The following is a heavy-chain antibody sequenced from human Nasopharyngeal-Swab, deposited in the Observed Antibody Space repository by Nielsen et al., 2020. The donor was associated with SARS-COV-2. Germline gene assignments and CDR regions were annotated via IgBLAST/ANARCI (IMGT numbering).Heavy chain of an antibody. CDR3: AGVVMVRGVSYYYYMDV. D-gene: IGHD3-10*01. V-gene: IGHV4-39*07. J-gene: IGHJ6*03. Sequence: WIRQPPGKGLEWIGSIYDSGRTYYNPSLKSRVTISVDTSKNQFSLNLSSVTAADTAVYYCAGVVMVRGVSYYYYMDVWGKGTTVTVSS. CDR2: IYDSGRT.